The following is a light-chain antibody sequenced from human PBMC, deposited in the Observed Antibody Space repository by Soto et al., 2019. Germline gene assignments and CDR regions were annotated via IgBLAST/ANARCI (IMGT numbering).Light chain of an antibody. V-gene: IGKV3-20*01. CDR1: QSFSSPY. J-gene: IGKJ3*01. CDR3: QQYEDSPFT. CDR2: GAA. Sequence: EIVLTQPPGTLSLSPGETATLSCRASQSFSSPYLAWYQQKPGQAPRLLIYGAATRATGVPDRFSGSGFGTDFTLSISSLEPEDFAVYYCQQYEDSPFTFGPGTKVDIK.